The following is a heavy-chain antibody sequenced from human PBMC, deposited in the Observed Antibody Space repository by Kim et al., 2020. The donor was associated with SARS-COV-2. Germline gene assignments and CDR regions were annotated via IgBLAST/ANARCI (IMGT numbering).Heavy chain of an antibody. CDR2: INQYGLEH. CDR3: ATYTSHSLLD. Sequence: GGSLRLSCSSSGLVFNAYWMTWVRQAPGKGLEWLANINQYGLEHYYADSVKGRFPFSLAPSPPSLYLPLPLLLSAHPSVSSFATYTSHSLLDWGQGTLVT. J-gene: IGHJ4*02. D-gene: IGHD3-10*01. CDR1: GLVFNAYW. V-gene: IGHV3-7*01.